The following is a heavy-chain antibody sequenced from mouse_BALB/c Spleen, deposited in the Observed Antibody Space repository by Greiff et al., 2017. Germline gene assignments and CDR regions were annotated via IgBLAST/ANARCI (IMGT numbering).Heavy chain of an antibody. D-gene: IGHD1-1*01. J-gene: IGHJ2*01. CDR3: ARLGYYGSSFFDY. Sequence: QVQLQQPGAELVKPGTSVKLSCKASGYNFTSYWINWVKLRPGQGLEWIGDIYPGSGSTNYNEKFKSKATLTVDTSSSTAYMQLSSLASEDSALYYCARLGYYGSSFFDYWGQGTTLTVSS. CDR2: IYPGSGST. V-gene: IGHV1-55*01. CDR1: GYNFTSYW.